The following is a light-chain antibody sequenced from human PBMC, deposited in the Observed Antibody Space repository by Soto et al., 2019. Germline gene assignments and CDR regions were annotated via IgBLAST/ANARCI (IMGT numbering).Light chain of an antibody. J-gene: IGLJ2*01. CDR1: SGDVGGGDY. V-gene: IGLV2-8*01. Sequence: QSVLTQPPSASGSPGQSVTISCTGTSGDVGGGDYVSWYQQHPGKAPKLMIYEVTQRPSGVPDRFSGSKSGNTASLTVSGLQADDEADYYRSSYGGSNNLVFGGGTKLTVL. CDR2: EVT. CDR3: SSYGGSNNLV.